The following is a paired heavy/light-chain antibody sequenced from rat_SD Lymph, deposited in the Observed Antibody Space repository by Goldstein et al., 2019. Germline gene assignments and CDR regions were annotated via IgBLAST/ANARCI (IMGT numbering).Light chain of an antibody. CDR3: QQSYSLPLT. V-gene: IGKV5S2*01. J-gene: IGKJ5*01. CDR2: FAS. CDR1: QGISTS. Sequence: DIVLTQSPATLSVTPGESVSLSCRASQGISTSIHWYQQKSNESPRLLIKFASQSISGIPSRFSGSGSGTDFTLSINRVESEDFSVYYCQQSYSLPLTFGSGTKLEIK.
Heavy chain of an antibody. J-gene: IGHJ2*01. Sequence: EVQLVESGGGLVQPGRSLKLSCVASGFTFNNYWMTWIRQAPGKGLEWVASITNTGGSTYYPDSVKGRFTISRDNAKSTLYLQMNSLRSEDTATYYCTRDLIYNNYFDYWGQGVMVTVSS. CDR2: ITNTGGST. CDR1: GFTFNNYW. V-gene: IGHV5-31*01. CDR3: TRDLIYNNYFDY. D-gene: IGHD1-10*01.